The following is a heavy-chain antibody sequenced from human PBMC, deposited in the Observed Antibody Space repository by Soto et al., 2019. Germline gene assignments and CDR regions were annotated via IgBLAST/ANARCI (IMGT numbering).Heavy chain of an antibody. CDR2: INHSGST. V-gene: IGHV4-34*01. Sequence: SETLSLTCAVYGGSFSGYDWRWIRQTPGKGLEWSGEINHSGSTNYNPSLKSRVTVSVDTSKNQFSLKLSSVTAADTAVYYCAEEMDVWGQGTTVTVSS. J-gene: IGHJ6*01. CDR3: AEEMDV. CDR1: GGSFSGYD.